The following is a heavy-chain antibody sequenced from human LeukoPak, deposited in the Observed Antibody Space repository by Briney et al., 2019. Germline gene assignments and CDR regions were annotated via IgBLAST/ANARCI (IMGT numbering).Heavy chain of an antibody. Sequence: ASAKVSCKASGYTFTGYYIHWVRQAPGQGLEWMGWINPNSGGTNYAQKFQGRVTMTRDTSISTAYMELSRLRSDDTAVYYCARGLGSYFDYYYYMDVWGKGTTVTVSS. CDR1: GYTFTGYY. CDR3: ARGLGSYFDYYYYMDV. D-gene: IGHD1-26*01. CDR2: INPNSGGT. J-gene: IGHJ6*03. V-gene: IGHV1-2*02.